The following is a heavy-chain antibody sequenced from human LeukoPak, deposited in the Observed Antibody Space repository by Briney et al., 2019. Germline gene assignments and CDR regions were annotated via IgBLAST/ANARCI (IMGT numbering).Heavy chain of an antibody. Sequence: PGGSLRLSCAASGFTFSSYGMHWVRQAPGKGLEWVAVIWDDGSNKYYADSVKGRFTISRDNSKNTLYVQVNSLRAEDTAVYYCARDANFGYDAFDIWGQGTMVTVSS. CDR3: ARDANFGYDAFDI. D-gene: IGHD3-10*01. CDR1: GFTFSSYG. V-gene: IGHV3-33*01. J-gene: IGHJ3*02. CDR2: IWDDGSNK.